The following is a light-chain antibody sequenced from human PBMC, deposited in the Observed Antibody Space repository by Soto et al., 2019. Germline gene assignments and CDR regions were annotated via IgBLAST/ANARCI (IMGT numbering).Light chain of an antibody. CDR1: QGIRSY. J-gene: IGKJ1*01. Sequence: DIQLTQSPSFLSASVGDRVTLTCRASQGIRSYLAWYQQKPGKAPKLLIYAASTLESGVPSRFSGSGSGTEFTLTISSLQPEDFATYYCQQSNNTPWTFGQGTKVDIK. CDR3: QQSNNTPWT. V-gene: IGKV1-9*01. CDR2: AAS.